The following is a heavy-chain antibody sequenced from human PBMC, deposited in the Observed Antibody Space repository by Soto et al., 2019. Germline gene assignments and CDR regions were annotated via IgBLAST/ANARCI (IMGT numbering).Heavy chain of an antibody. V-gene: IGHV1-18*01. D-gene: IGHD3-22*01. CDR1: GYTFTSYG. CDR2: ISAYNGNT. Sequence: ASVKVSCKASGYTFTSYGISWVRQAPGQGLEWMGWISAYNGNTNYAQKLQGRVTMTTDTSTSTAYMELRSLRSDDTAVYYCARDVYYYDSSGYRYFDYWGQGTLVTVLL. J-gene: IGHJ4*02. CDR3: ARDVYYYDSSGYRYFDY.